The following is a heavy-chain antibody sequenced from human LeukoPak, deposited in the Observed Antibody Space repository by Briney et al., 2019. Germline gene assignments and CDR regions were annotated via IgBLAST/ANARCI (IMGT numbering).Heavy chain of an antibody. V-gene: IGHV3-33*06. Sequence: GGSLRLSCAASGFTFSSYGMHWVRQAPGKGLEWVAVIWYDGSNKYYADSVKGRFTIFRDNSKNTLYLQMNSLRAEDTAVYYCAKASLQRHWYYYDSSGYAAAFDIWGQGTMVTVSS. D-gene: IGHD3-22*01. J-gene: IGHJ3*02. CDR2: IWYDGSNK. CDR3: AKASLQRHWYYYDSSGYAAAFDI. CDR1: GFTFSSYG.